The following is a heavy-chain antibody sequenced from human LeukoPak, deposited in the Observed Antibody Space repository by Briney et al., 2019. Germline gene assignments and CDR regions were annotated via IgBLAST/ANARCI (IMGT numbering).Heavy chain of an antibody. CDR3: AKDTSDPYYYDSSGYLDY. CDR2: ISYDGSNK. D-gene: IGHD3-22*01. V-gene: IGHV3-30*18. Sequence: GGSLRLSCAASGFTFSSYGMHWVRQAPGKGLEWEAVISYDGSNKYYADSVKGRFTISRDNSKNTLYLQMSSLRAEDTAVYYCAKDTSDPYYYDSSGYLDYWGQGTLVTVSS. CDR1: GFTFSSYG. J-gene: IGHJ4*02.